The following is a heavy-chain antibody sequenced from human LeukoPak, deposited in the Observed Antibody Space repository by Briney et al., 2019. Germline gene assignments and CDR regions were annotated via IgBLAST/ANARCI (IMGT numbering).Heavy chain of an antibody. CDR2: IWYDGSNK. Sequence: GSLRLSCAASGFAFSSYGMHWVRQAPGKGLEWVAVIWYDGSNKYYADSVKGRFTISRDDPKNTLYLQMNSLRAEDTAVYYCARDRGFYYYGIDVWGQGTTVTVS. CDR3: ARDRGFYYYGIDV. CDR1: GFAFSSYG. D-gene: IGHD5-24*01. V-gene: IGHV3-33*01. J-gene: IGHJ6*02.